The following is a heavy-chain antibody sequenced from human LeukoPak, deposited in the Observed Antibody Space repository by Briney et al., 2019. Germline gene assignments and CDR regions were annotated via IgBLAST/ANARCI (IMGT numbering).Heavy chain of an antibody. J-gene: IGHJ6*03. CDR3: ARLSDYSNYNYYIDV. Sequence: INPNSGGTNYAQKFQGRVTMTRDTSISTAFLQWSSLKASDTAMYYCARLSDYSNYNYYIDVWGKGTSVTVSS. CDR2: INPNSGGT. D-gene: IGHD4-11*01. V-gene: IGHV1/OR15-1*04.